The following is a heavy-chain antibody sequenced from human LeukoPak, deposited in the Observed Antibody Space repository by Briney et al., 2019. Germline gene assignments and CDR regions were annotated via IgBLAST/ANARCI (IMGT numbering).Heavy chain of an antibody. CDR3: ARAVHSSSWSWNDY. Sequence: GASVKVSCKASGYTFTSYGISWVRQAPGQGLEWMGWISAYNGNTNYAQKLQGRVTMTTDTSTSTAYMELRSLRSDDTAVYYCARAVHSSSWSWNDYWGQGTLVTVSS. V-gene: IGHV1-18*01. D-gene: IGHD6-13*01. CDR1: GYTFTSYG. CDR2: ISAYNGNT. J-gene: IGHJ4*02.